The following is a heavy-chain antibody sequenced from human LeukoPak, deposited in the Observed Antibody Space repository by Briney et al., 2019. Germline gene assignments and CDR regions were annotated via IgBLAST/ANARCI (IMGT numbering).Heavy chain of an antibody. CDR3: ARGPMYDSSGYLMWY. CDR2: INPNSGGT. Sequence: ASVKVSCKASGYTFTGYYMHWVRQAPGQGLEWVGWINPNSGGTNYAQKFQGRVTMTRDTSISTAYMELSRLRSDDTAVYYCARGPMYDSSGYLMWYRGQGTLVTVSS. V-gene: IGHV1-2*02. J-gene: IGHJ4*02. CDR1: GYTFTGYY. D-gene: IGHD3-22*01.